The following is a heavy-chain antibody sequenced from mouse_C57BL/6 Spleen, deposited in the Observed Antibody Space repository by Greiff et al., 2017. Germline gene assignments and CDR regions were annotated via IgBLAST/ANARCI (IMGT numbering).Heavy chain of an antibody. CDR1: GFNIKDDY. D-gene: IGHD1-1*01. J-gene: IGHJ3*01. Sequence: EVQLQQSGAELVRPGASVKLSCTASGFNIKDDYMHWVKQRPEQGLEWIGWIDPENGDTEYASKFQGKATITAHTSSNTAYLQLSSLTSEDTAVYYCTTSYYGSWFAYWGQGTLVTVSA. CDR2: IDPENGDT. V-gene: IGHV14-4*01. CDR3: TTSYYGSWFAY.